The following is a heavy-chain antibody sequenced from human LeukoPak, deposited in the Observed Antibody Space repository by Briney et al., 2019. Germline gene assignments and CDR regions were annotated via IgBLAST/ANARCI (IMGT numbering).Heavy chain of an antibody. CDR1: GFTFTTYA. CDR2: ISGGGDTT. D-gene: IGHD6-19*01. J-gene: IGHJ4*02. CDR3: AKATIEQWLVKVDSFDS. V-gene: IGHV3-23*01. Sequence: PGGSLRLSCAASGFTFTTYAMSWVRQAPGKGLEWVSSISGGGDTTYYADSVKGRFTISRDNSMHTLYLQMNSLRAEDTAIYYCAKATIEQWLVKVDSFDSWGQGTLVTVSS.